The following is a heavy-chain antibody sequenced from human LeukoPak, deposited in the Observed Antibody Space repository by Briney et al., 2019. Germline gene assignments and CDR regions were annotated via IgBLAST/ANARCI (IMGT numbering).Heavy chain of an antibody. D-gene: IGHD5-12*01. Sequence: GGSLRLSCAASGFTFSSYAMSWVRQAPGKGLEWVSAISGSGGSTYYADSVKGRFTISRDNSKNTLYLQMNSLRAEDTAVYYCAKDRAGYSGYDSYFDYWGQGTLVTVSS. V-gene: IGHV3-23*01. CDR1: GFTFSSYA. CDR2: ISGSGGST. J-gene: IGHJ4*02. CDR3: AKDRAGYSGYDSYFDY.